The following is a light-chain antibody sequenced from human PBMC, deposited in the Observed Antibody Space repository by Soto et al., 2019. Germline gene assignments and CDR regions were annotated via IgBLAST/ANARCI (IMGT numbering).Light chain of an antibody. CDR2: GAS. Sequence: EIVLTQSPGTLSLSPWERATLSCRASQSVSSSYLAWYQQKPGQAPRLLIYGASSRATGIPDRFSGSGSGTDFTLTISRLEPEDFAVYYCQQYGTSPQKTFGQGTKVDIK. CDR3: QQYGTSPQKT. V-gene: IGKV3-20*01. CDR1: QSVSSSY. J-gene: IGKJ1*01.